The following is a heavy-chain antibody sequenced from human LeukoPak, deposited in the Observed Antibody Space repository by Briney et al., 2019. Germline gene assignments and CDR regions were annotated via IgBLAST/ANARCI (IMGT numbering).Heavy chain of an antibody. J-gene: IGHJ4*02. V-gene: IGHV3-23*01. CDR3: AKQGGDSSGVYFDH. D-gene: IGHD3-22*01. CDR1: GFTFSSYD. CDR2: ISGSGGST. Sequence: GGSLRLSCAASGFTFSSYDMSWVRQAPGKGLEWVLGISGSGGSTYYADSVKGRLTISRDNSKNTLYLQMSSLRAEDTAVYYCAKQGGDSSGVYFDHWGQGTLVTVSS.